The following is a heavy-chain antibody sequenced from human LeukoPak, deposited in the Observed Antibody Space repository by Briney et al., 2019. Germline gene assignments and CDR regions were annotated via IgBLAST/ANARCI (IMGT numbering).Heavy chain of an antibody. D-gene: IGHD3-22*01. CDR1: GFTFSSYG. J-gene: IGHJ4*02. CDR3: AKDLTIYDSKQGDAPPEYYFDY. V-gene: IGHV3-30*18. Sequence: GGSLRLSCAASGFTFSSYGMHWVRQAPGKGLEWVAVISYDGSNKYYADSVKGRFTISRDNSKNTLYLQMNSLRAEDTAVYYCAKDLTIYDSKQGDAPPEYYFDYWGQGTLVTVSS. CDR2: ISYDGSNK.